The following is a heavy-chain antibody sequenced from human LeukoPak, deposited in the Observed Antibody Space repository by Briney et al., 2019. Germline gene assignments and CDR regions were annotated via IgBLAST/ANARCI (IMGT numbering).Heavy chain of an antibody. CDR2: IWYDGSNK. V-gene: IGHV3-33*01. CDR1: GFTFSSYG. Sequence: GSLRLSCAASGFTFSSYGMHWVRQAPGKGLEWVAVIWYDGSNKYYADSVKGRFTISRDNSKNTLYLQMNSLRAEDTAVYYCARPTGDFYYYYYMDVWGKGTTVTVSS. CDR3: ARPTGDFYYYYYMDV. J-gene: IGHJ6*03. D-gene: IGHD7-27*01.